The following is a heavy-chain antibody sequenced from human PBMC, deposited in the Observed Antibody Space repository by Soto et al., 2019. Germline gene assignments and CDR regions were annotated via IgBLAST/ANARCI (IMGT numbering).Heavy chain of an antibody. V-gene: IGHV1-69*01. D-gene: IGHD2-15*01. CDR1: GGTFSSFD. CDR2: IIPAFGPA. Sequence: QVQLVQSGAEVKKPGSSVKVSCTVSGGTFSSFDISWLRQAPGQRLEWMGGIIPAFGPANYAPKFQGTVSITADDSATTVYMELSSLRSDDTGVYYCARSGPYCNGGSCYFQYWGQGTLVTVSS. J-gene: IGHJ1*01. CDR3: ARSGPYCNGGSCYFQY.